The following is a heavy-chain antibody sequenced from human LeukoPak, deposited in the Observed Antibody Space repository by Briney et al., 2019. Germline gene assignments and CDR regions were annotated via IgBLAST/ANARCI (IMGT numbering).Heavy chain of an antibody. D-gene: IGHD6-13*01. CDR3: ARGIASGTLSYYYYGMDV. CDR1: GRSISSYY. Sequence: SETLSLTCTVSGRSISSYYWSWIRQPPGKGLEWIGYIYYSGSTNYNPSLKSRVTISVDTSKNQFSLKLSSVTAADTAVYYCARGIASGTLSYYYYGMDVWGQGTTVTVSS. J-gene: IGHJ6*02. CDR2: IYYSGST. V-gene: IGHV4-59*08.